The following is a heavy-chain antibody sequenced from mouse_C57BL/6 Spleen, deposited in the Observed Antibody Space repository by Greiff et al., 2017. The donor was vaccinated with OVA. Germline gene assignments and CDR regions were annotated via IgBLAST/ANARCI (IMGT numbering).Heavy chain of an antibody. CDR2: ISDGGSYT. V-gene: IGHV5-4*01. CDR1: GFTFSSYA. J-gene: IGHJ2*01. D-gene: IGHD1-1*01. Sequence: EVQVVESGGGLVKPGGSLKLSCAASGFTFSSYAMSWVRQTPEKRLEWVATISDGGSYTYYPDNVKGRFTISRDNAKNNLYLQMSHLKSEDTAMYYCARDRYYGRGDYFDYGGQGTTLTVSS. CDR3: ARDRYYGRGDYFDY.